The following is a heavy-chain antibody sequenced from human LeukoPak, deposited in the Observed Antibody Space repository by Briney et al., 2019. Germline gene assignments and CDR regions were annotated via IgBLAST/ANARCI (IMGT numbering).Heavy chain of an antibody. CDR2: MNPNSGNT. Sequence: ASVKVSCKASGYTFTSYDINWVRQATGQGLEWMGWMNPNSGNTGYAQKFQGRVTMTRSTFISTAYMELSSLRSEDTAVYYCARVGYPDGWDYYYYMDVRGKGTTVTVSS. V-gene: IGHV1-8*01. J-gene: IGHJ6*03. CDR1: GYTFTSYD. D-gene: IGHD6-13*01. CDR3: ARVGYPDGWDYYYYMDV.